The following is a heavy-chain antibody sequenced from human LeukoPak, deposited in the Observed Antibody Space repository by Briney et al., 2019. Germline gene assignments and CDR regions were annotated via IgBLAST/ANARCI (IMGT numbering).Heavy chain of an antibody. CDR2: IIPIFGTA. J-gene: IGHJ5*02. V-gene: IGHV1-69*13. D-gene: IGHD2-15*01. CDR1: GGTFSSYA. CDR3: ARRCSGGSCYLNWFDP. Sequence: SVKVSCKASGGTFSSYAISWVRRAPGQGLEWMGGIIPIFGTANYAQKFQGRVTITADESTSTAYMELSSLRSEDTAVYYCARRCSGGSCYLNWFDPWGQGTLVTVSS.